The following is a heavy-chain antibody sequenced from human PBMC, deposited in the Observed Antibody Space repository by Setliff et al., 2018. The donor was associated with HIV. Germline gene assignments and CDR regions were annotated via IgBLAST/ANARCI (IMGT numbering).Heavy chain of an antibody. Sequence: SETLSLTCTVSGGSISSSSYYWGWIRQPPGKGLEWIGSIYYSGSTYYNPSLKSRVTISVDTSKNQFSLKLSSVTTADTAVYYCARLAGESVATIGYWGQGTLVTVSS. V-gene: IGHV4-39*01. CDR3: ARLAGESVATIGY. D-gene: IGHD3-10*01. CDR2: IYYSGST. J-gene: IGHJ4*02. CDR1: GGSISSSSYY.